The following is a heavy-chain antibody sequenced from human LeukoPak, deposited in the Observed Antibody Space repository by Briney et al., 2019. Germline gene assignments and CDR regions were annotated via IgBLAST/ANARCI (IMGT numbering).Heavy chain of an antibody. CDR1: GFTFHDYA. D-gene: IGHD6-19*01. CDR2: ISGNRDTL. V-gene: IGHV3-9*03. CDR3: AKDRGIAVAGTINAFDI. Sequence: PGGSLRLSCAASGFTFHDYAMHWVRQPPGKGLEWVAGISGNRDTLAYADSVKGRFTISRDNARNSLYLQMNSLRAEDMAFYHCAKDRGIAVAGTINAFDIWGQGTMVTVSS. J-gene: IGHJ3*02.